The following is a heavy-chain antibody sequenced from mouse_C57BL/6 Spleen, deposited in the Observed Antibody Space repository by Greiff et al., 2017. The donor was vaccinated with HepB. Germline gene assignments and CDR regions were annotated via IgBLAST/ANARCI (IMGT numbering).Heavy chain of an antibody. CDR2: ISRGGSYT. V-gene: IGHV5-6*01. CDR3: TRHPHSNYFDY. Sequence: EVLLVESGGDLVKPGGSLKLSCAASGFTFSSYGMPWVRQTPDQRLEWVATISRGGSYTSYPDSVKGRVTISRDNAKNTLYLQMSSLKSEDTAMYYCTRHPHSNYFDYWGQGTTLTVSS. D-gene: IGHD2-5*01. J-gene: IGHJ2*01. CDR1: GFTFSSYG.